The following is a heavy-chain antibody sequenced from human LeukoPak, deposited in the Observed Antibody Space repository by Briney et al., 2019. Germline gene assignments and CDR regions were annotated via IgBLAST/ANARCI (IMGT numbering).Heavy chain of an antibody. J-gene: IGHJ5*02. CDR1: GGTFSSYA. CDR2: SIPIFGTT. Sequence: SVKVSCKASGGTFSSYAISWVRQAPGQGLEWMGGSIPIFGTTNYAQKFQDRVTITADKSTSTAYMELSSLRSEDTAVYYCARIRDTGRFDPWGQGTLVTVSS. D-gene: IGHD3-10*01. V-gene: IGHV1-69*06. CDR3: ARIRDTGRFDP.